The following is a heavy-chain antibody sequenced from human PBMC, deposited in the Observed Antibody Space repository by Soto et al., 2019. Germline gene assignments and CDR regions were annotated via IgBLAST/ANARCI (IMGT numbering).Heavy chain of an antibody. J-gene: IGHJ6*03. CDR1: GYTFTTYD. V-gene: IGHV1-8*01. Sequence: ASVKVSCKASGYTFTTYDINWVLQATGQGLEWVGWMNPNSGNTGYAQKFQGRVTMTRNTSISNAYMELSSLRSEDTAVYYCASARSTTRYYYMDVWGKGTTVTVSS. CDR3: ASARSTTRYYYMDV. CDR2: MNPNSGNT.